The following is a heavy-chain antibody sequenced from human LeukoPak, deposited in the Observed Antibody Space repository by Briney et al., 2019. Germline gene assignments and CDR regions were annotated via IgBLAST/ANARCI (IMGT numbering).Heavy chain of an antibody. D-gene: IGHD6-13*01. CDR1: GYIFSNYF. CDR3: ARPRAAAAGRPYGFDI. J-gene: IGHJ3*02. V-gene: IGHV5-51*01. Sequence: GESLKISCETSGYIFSNYFIGWVRQMPGQGPEWMGIIYPGDSETRYTPSFQGHVTISADKSISTAYLHWSSLKALDTAMYFCARPRAAAAGRPYGFDIWGQGTMVTVSS. CDR2: IYPGDSET.